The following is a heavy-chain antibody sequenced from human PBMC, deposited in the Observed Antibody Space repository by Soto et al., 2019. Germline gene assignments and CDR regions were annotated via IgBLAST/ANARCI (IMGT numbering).Heavy chain of an antibody. D-gene: IGHD2-15*01. CDR1: GYSFTSYW. J-gene: IGHJ6*02. CDR3: ARNRGYCSGGSCYYYYYGMDV. Sequence: PGESLKISCKGSGYSFTSYWIGWVRQMPGKGLEWMGIIYPGDSDTRYSPSFQGQVTISADKSISTAYLQWSSLKASDTAMYYCARNRGYCSGGSCYYYYYGMDVWGQGTTVTVSS. CDR2: IYPGDSDT. V-gene: IGHV5-51*01.